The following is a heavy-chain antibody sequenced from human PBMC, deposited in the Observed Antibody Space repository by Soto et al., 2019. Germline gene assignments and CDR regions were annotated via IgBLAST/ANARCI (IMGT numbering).Heavy chain of an antibody. CDR3: AQASRDKWHF. CDR1: GLTFSSAW. J-gene: IGHJ4*02. D-gene: IGHD5-12*01. V-gene: IGHV3-7*01. Sequence: EVKLVESGGDLVQPGGSLRLSCAASGLTFSSAWMGWVRRAAGKGLEWVANINQHGTEQYYVDSVKGRFTVSRDNAKNSLYLQMDSLTAEDTAVYYCAQASRDKWHFWGQGTLVTVSS. CDR2: INQHGTEQ.